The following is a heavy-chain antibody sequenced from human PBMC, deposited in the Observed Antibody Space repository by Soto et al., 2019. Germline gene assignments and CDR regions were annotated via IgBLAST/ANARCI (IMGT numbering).Heavy chain of an antibody. CDR1: GFTFSSYS. CDR3: AAGGYSGSYFPYY. Sequence: GESLKISCAASGFTFSSYSMNWVRQAPGKGLEWVSSISSSSSYIYYADSVKGRFTISRDNAKNSLYLQMNSLRAEDTAVYYCAAGGYSGSYFPYYWGQGTLVTVSS. D-gene: IGHD1-26*01. V-gene: IGHV3-21*01. J-gene: IGHJ4*02. CDR2: ISSSSSYI.